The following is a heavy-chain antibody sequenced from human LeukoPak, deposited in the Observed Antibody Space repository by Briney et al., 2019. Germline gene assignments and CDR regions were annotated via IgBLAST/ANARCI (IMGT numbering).Heavy chain of an antibody. CDR2: IRNKANSYTT. V-gene: IGHV3-72*01. J-gene: IGHJ4*02. Sequence: PGGSLRLSCAASGFTFSSYSMNWVRQAPGKGLEWVGRIRNKANSYTTEYAASVKGRFTISRDDSKNSLYLQMSSLKTEDTALYYCARARYSANDYSDYWGQGTLVTVSS. CDR3: ARARYSANDYSDY. CDR1: GFTFSSYS. D-gene: IGHD1-26*01.